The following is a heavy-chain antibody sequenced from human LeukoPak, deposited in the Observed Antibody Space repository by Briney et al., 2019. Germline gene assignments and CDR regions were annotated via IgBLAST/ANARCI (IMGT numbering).Heavy chain of an antibody. CDR3: ARRHPSGLDS. CDR2: INHSGST. J-gene: IGHJ4*02. Sequence: PSETLSLTCAVYGGSFSGYYWSWIRQPPGKGLEWIGEINHSGSTNYNPSLKSRVTLSVDTSKNQFSLKLSSVTAADTAVYYCARRHPSGLDSRGQGTLVTVSS. V-gene: IGHV4-34*01. CDR1: GGSFSGYY.